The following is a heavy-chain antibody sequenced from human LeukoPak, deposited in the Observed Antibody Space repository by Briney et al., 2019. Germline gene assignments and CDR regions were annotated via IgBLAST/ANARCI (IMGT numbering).Heavy chain of an antibody. Sequence: QTLSLTCALSGDSVSGSPAVWNWIRQSPSRGLEWLGRAYYRSKWFIDYALSVKGRITITPDTSKNQFSLQLNSVTAEDTAVYYCARGAVRGGTNFDYWGQGTLVTVSS. V-gene: IGHV6-1*01. CDR3: ARGAVRGGTNFDY. J-gene: IGHJ4*02. CDR1: GDSVSGSPAV. D-gene: IGHD3-10*01. CDR2: AYYRSKWFI.